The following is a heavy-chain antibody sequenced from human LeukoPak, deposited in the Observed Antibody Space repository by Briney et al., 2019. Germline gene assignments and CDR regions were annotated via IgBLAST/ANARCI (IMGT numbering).Heavy chain of an antibody. CDR2: ILYDGSNK. Sequence: GGAPRLSWAAPGFTLRSYAMPWGRQAPGQGGGWGGVILYDGSNKYYADSVKGRFTISRDNSKNTLYLQMNSLRAEDTAVYYCARGRPDFSVYYYYYGMDVWGQGTTVTVSS. V-gene: IGHV3-30*04. D-gene: IGHD6-6*01. J-gene: IGHJ6*02. CDR3: ARGRPDFSVYYYYYGMDV. CDR1: GFTLRSYA.